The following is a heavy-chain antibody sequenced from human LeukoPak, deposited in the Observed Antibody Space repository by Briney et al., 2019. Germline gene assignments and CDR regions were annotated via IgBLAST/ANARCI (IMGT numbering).Heavy chain of an antibody. CDR3: VRESSYAFNI. Sequence: GGSLRLSCAASGFTVSSYWMHWVRHAPGKGLVWVSRINSDGSSTNYADSVKGRFTISRDNAKNSLYLQMNSLRAEDTAVYYCVRESSYAFNIWGQGTMVTVS. CDR1: GFTVSSYW. J-gene: IGHJ3*02. CDR2: INSDGSST. V-gene: IGHV3-74*01.